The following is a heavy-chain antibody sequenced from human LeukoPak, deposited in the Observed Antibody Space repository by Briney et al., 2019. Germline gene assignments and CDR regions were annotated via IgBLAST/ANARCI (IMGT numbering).Heavy chain of an antibody. CDR1: GGSFSGYY. D-gene: IGHD3-10*01. Sequence: SETLSLTCAVYGGSFSGYYWSWIRQPPGKGLEWIGEINHSGSTNYNPSLKSRVTISVDTSKNQFSLKLSSVTAADTAVYYCARTYGSGSPPRFDPWGQGTLVIVSS. CDR2: INHSGST. CDR3: ARTYGSGSPPRFDP. J-gene: IGHJ5*02. V-gene: IGHV4-34*01.